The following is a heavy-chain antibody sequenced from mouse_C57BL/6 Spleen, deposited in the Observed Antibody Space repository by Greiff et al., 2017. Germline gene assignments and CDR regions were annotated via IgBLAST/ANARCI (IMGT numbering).Heavy chain of an antibody. Sequence: VQRVESGAELVKPGASVKISCKASGYAFSSYWMNWVKQRPGKGLEWIGQIYPGDGDTNYNGKFKGKATLTADKSSSTAYMQLSSLTSEDSAVYFCARGIYYGNYGYFDYWGQGTTLTVSS. J-gene: IGHJ2*01. CDR2: IYPGDGDT. CDR1: GYAFSSYW. CDR3: ARGIYYGNYGYFDY. V-gene: IGHV1-80*01. D-gene: IGHD2-1*01.